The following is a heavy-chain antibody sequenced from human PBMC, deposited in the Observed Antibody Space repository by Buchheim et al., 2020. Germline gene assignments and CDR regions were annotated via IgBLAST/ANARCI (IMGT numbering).Heavy chain of an antibody. V-gene: IGHV3-21*06. CDR2: ISSSSSYI. J-gene: IGHJ5*02. D-gene: IGHD6-19*01. CDR3: ASSIAVPPLRFDP. Sequence: EVQLVESGGGLVKPGGSLRLSCAASGFTFSSYSMNWVRQAPGKGLEWISSISSSSSYIYYADSVKGRFPISRYNAKNPLYLQMNSLRAEDTAVYYCASSIAVPPLRFDPWGQGTL. CDR1: GFTFSSYS.